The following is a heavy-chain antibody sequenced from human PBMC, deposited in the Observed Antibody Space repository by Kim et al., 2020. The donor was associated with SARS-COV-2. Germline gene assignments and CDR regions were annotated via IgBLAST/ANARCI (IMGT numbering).Heavy chain of an antibody. V-gene: IGHV3-30*18. D-gene: IGHD1-1*01. J-gene: IGHJ5*02. CDR3: AKEMGGTGTYWFDP. CDR1: GFTFSSYG. Sequence: GGSLRLSCAASGFTFSSYGMHWVRQAPGKGLEWVAVISYDGSNKYYADSVKGRFTISRDNSKNTLYLQMNSLRAEDTAVYYCAKEMGGTGTYWFDPWGQGTLVTVSS. CDR2: ISYDGSNK.